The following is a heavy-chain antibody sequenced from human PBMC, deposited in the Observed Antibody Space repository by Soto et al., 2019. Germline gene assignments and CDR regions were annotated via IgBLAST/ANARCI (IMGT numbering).Heavy chain of an antibody. CDR2: IYYSGST. Sequence: SETLSLTCTVSGGSISSGGYYWSWIRQHPGKGLEWIGYIYYSGSTYYNPSLKSRVTISVDTSKNQFSLKLSSVTAADTAVYYCARASLEWELPSFDYWGQGTLVTVSS. CDR3: ARASLEWELPSFDY. J-gene: IGHJ4*02. CDR1: GGSISSGGYY. D-gene: IGHD1-26*01. V-gene: IGHV4-31*03.